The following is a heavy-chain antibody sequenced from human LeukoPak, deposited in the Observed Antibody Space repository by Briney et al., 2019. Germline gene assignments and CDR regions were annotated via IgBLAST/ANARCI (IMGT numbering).Heavy chain of an antibody. J-gene: IGHJ6*02. V-gene: IGHV3-48*03. CDR2: ISSSGSTI. D-gene: IGHD5-12*01. CDR1: GFTFSSYE. Sequence: PGGSLRLSCAASGFTFSSYEMNWVRQAPGKGLEWVSYISSSGSTIYYADSVKGRFTISRDNAKNSLYLQMNSLRAEDTAVYYCARNVGSRGYYYYYGMDVWGQGTTVTVSS. CDR3: ARNVGSRGYYYYYGMDV.